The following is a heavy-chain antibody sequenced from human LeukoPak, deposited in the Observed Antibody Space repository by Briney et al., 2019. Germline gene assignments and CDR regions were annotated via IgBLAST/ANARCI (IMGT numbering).Heavy chain of an antibody. J-gene: IGHJ4*02. CDR2: INPSGGST. CDR3: ARVVYCSSTSCYRPYFDY. CDR1: GYTFTSYY. D-gene: IGHD2-2*01. Sequence: ASVKVSCKASGYTFTSYYMHWVRQAPGQGLEWMGIINPSGGSTSYAQKFQGRVTMTRDTSTSTVYMELRSLRSDDTAVYYCARVVYCSSTSCYRPYFDYWGQGTLVTVSS. V-gene: IGHV1-46*01.